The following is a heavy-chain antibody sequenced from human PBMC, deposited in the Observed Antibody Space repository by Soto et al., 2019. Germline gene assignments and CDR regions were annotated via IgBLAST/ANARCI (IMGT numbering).Heavy chain of an antibody. J-gene: IGHJ4*02. CDR3: ARENYFDY. CDR2: IKPDGSDK. CDR1: GFTFHNYW. V-gene: IGHV3-7*01. Sequence: GGSLRLSCAPSGFTFHNYWMGWVRQTPDKGLEWVASIKPDGSDKYYVDSVKGRFTISRDNAKNSLYLQMNSLRAEDTAVYYCARENYFDYWGQGTLVTVSS.